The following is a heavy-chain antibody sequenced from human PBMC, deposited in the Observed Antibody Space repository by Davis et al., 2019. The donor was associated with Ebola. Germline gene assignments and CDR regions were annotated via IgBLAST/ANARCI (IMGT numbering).Heavy chain of an antibody. Sequence: GGSLRLSCAASGFTFSSYSMNWVRQAPGKGLEWVSYISSSSSTIYYADSVKGRFTISRDNAKNSLYLQMNSLRDEDTAVYYCARGRFLQAWWYFDLWGRGTLVTVSS. CDR2: ISSSSSTI. CDR3: ARGRFLQAWWYFDL. CDR1: GFTFSSYS. J-gene: IGHJ2*01. V-gene: IGHV3-48*02. D-gene: IGHD2/OR15-2a*01.